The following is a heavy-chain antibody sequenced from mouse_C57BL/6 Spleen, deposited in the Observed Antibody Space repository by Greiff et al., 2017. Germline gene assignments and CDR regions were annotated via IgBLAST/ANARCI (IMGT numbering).Heavy chain of an antibody. Sequence: VKLQESGAELVKPGASVKISCKASGYAFSSYWMNWVKQRPGKGLEWIGQIYPGDGATNYNGKFQGKATLTADKSSSTAYMQLSSLTSEDSAVYFCARFSDGYWYFDVWGTGTTVTVSS. CDR3: ARFSDGYWYFDV. D-gene: IGHD2-3*01. V-gene: IGHV1-80*01. CDR1: GYAFSSYW. CDR2: IYPGDGAT. J-gene: IGHJ1*03.